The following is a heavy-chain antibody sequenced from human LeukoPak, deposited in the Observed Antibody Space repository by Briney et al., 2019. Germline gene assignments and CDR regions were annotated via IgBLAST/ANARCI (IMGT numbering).Heavy chain of an antibody. Sequence: GGSLRLSCAASGFTFSSYGMHWVRQAPGKGLEWVAFIRYDGSSKYYADSVKGRFTISRDNSKNTLYLQMNSLRAEDTAVYYCAKDRYYYMDVWGKGTTVTVSS. J-gene: IGHJ6*03. CDR3: AKDRYYYMDV. CDR1: GFTFSSYG. V-gene: IGHV3-30*02. CDR2: IRYDGSSK.